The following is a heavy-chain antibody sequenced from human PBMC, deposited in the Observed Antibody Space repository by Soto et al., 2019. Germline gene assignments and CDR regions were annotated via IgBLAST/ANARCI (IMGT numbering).Heavy chain of an antibody. CDR1: GFTFISYA. Sequence: PGGSRRLSCSASGFTFISYAMHWVRQAPGKGLEYVSAISSNGGSTYYADSVKGRFTISRDNSKNTLYLQMNSLRAEDTAVYYCAKAQSPLYGDYAIDYWGQGTLVSVSS. CDR2: ISSNGGST. CDR3: AKAQSPLYGDYAIDY. V-gene: IGHV3-64*04. D-gene: IGHD4-17*01. J-gene: IGHJ4*02.